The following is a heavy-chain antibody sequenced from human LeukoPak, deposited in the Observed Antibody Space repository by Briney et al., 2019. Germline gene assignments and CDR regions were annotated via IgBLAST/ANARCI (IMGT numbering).Heavy chain of an antibody. D-gene: IGHD3-3*01. CDR2: IYYSGST. Sequence: PSETLSLTCTVSGGSISSYYWSWIRQPPGKGLEWLGYIYYSGSTNYNPSLKSRVTISVDTSKNQFSLKLSSVTAADTAVYYCARDRYYDFWSGPYYYYYMDVWGKGTTVTVSS. V-gene: IGHV4-59*01. J-gene: IGHJ6*03. CDR3: ARDRYYDFWSGPYYYYYMDV. CDR1: GGSISSYY.